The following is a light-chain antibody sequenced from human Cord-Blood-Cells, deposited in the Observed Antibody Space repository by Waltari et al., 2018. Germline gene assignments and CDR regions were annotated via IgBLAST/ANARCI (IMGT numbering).Light chain of an antibody. CDR1: SSDVGSYNL. V-gene: IGLV2-23*01. Sequence: QSALTQPASVSGSPGQSITISCTGTSSDVGSYNLVSWYQQHPGKAPKLMIYEGSKRPSGVSNRFPGSRSGNTASLTSSGLQAEDGADYYCCSYAGSSTLWVFGGGTKLTVL. CDR3: CSYAGSSTLWV. CDR2: EGS. J-gene: IGLJ3*02.